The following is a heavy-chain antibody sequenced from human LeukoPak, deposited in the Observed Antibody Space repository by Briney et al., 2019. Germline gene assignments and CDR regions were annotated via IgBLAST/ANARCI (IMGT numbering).Heavy chain of an antibody. CDR3: AIINHPDGRVY. CDR1: GYPFTTSW. Sequence: LGESLKISCQGFGYPFTTSWIGWVQQLPGKGLEWTAIIYAGNSDAKYSPSFQGQVSISTDRSISTAYLHWSSLKASDTAIYYCAIINHPDGRVYWGQGTLVTVSS. J-gene: IGHJ4*02. V-gene: IGHV5-51*07. CDR2: IYAGNSDA. D-gene: IGHD5-24*01.